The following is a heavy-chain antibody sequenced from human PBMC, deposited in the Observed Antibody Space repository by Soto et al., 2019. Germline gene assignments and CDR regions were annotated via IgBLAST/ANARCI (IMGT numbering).Heavy chain of an antibody. D-gene: IGHD3-9*01. CDR1: GYTFTSYA. CDR3: ARGPASRYFDWLLY. V-gene: IGHV1-3*01. J-gene: IGHJ4*02. Sequence: ASVRGSCKASGYTFTSYAMHWVRQAPGQRLEWMGWINAGNGNTKYSQKFQGRVTITRDTSASTAYMELSSLRSEDTAVYYCARGPASRYFDWLLYWGQGTLVTVSS. CDR2: INAGNGNT.